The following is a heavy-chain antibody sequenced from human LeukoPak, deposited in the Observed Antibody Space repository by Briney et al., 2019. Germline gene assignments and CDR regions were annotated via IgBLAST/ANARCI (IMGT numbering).Heavy chain of an antibody. D-gene: IGHD6-19*01. Sequence: ASVKVSCKASGYSFTNYYVHWVRLAPGQRLEWMGWINPNSGGTNYSQKFQGRVIMTRDTSISTAYMELSRLRSDDTAVYYCAPTQGSAWYFDYWGQGTLVTVSS. CDR1: GYSFTNYY. CDR2: INPNSGGT. V-gene: IGHV1-2*02. CDR3: APTQGSAWYFDY. J-gene: IGHJ4*02.